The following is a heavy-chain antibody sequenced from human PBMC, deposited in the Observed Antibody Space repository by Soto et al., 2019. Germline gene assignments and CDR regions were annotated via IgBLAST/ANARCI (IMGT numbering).Heavy chain of an antibody. CDR2: INPKSRGT. D-gene: IGHD3-10*01. CDR3: ARVTLKAGVWFDP. Sequence: QVQLVQSGAEVKKPGASVKVSCKASGYTFTDYFIHWMRQAPGQGFEWMGWINPKSRGTNSAQKFQGRVTMTRDTSNSSACMELRGLRSYDTAVYYCARVTLKAGVWFDPWGQGTLVTVSS. CDR1: GYTFTDYF. V-gene: IGHV1-2*02. J-gene: IGHJ5*02.